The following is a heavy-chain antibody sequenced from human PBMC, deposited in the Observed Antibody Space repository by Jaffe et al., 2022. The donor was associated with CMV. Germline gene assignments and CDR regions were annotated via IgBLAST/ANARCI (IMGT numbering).Heavy chain of an antibody. Sequence: EVQLVESGGGLVQPGGSLRLSCAASGFTFSSYEMNWVRQAPGKGLEWVSYISSSGSTIYYADSVKGRFTISRDNAKNSLYLQMNSLRAEDTAVYYCARDEVTNDAFDIWGQGTMVTVSS. CDR2: ISSSGSTI. J-gene: IGHJ3*02. V-gene: IGHV3-48*03. CDR3: ARDEVTNDAFDI. CDR1: GFTFSSYE. D-gene: IGHD2-8*01.